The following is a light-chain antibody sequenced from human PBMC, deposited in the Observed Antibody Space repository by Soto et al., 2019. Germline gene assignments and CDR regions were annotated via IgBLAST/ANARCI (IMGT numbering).Light chain of an antibody. V-gene: IGLV1-44*01. CDR2: NDD. CDR1: SSNIGSNT. CDR3: AAWDDSLNGVV. J-gene: IGLJ2*01. Sequence: QPVLTQPPSASGTPGQRVTISCSGSSSNIGSNTVNWYQQLPGTAPKPLIHNDDLRPSGVPDRFSGSKSGTSASLAISGLQSEDEADYHCAAWDDSLNGVVFGGGTQLTVL.